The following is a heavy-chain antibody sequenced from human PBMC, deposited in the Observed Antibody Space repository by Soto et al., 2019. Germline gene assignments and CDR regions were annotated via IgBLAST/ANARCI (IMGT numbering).Heavy chain of an antibody. Sequence: EVQLVESGGGLVQPGGSLRLSCAASGFTFSSYWMHWVRQGPGKGLVWVSRILSDGSTTSYADSVKGRFTISRDNAKNTLYLQRNRLRAEDTAVYYCARGVATSHYYYGMVVWGQGTTVTVSS. J-gene: IGHJ6*02. CDR1: GFTFSSYW. CDR2: ILSDGSTT. D-gene: IGHD3-3*01. V-gene: IGHV3-74*01. CDR3: ARGVATSHYYYGMVV.